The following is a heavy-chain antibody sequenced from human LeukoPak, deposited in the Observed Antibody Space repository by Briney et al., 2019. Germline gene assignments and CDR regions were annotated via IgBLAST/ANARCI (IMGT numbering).Heavy chain of an antibody. Sequence: ASVKVSCKASGYTFTGYYMHWVRQAPGQGLEWMGWINPNSGGTNYAQKFQGRVTMTRDTSISTAYMELSRLRSDNTAVYYCARGAYNWNDGDFDYWGQGTLSPSPQ. CDR1: GYTFTGYY. D-gene: IGHD1-20*01. CDR3: ARGAYNWNDGDFDY. V-gene: IGHV1-2*02. CDR2: INPNSGGT. J-gene: IGHJ4*02.